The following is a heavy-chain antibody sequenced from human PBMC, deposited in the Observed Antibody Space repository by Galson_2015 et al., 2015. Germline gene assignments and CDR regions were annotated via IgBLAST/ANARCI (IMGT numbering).Heavy chain of an antibody. CDR1: GFTFDDYA. D-gene: IGHD6-13*01. CDR3: AKGKTAYSRSWFTY. Sequence: SLRLSCAASGFTFDDYAMHWVRQAPGKGLEWVSGIRWNRGSIGYADSVKGRFTISRDNAKNSLYLQMNSLRAGDTALYYCAKGKTAYSRSWFTYWGQGTLVTVSS. CDR2: IRWNRGSI. J-gene: IGHJ4*02. V-gene: IGHV3-9*01.